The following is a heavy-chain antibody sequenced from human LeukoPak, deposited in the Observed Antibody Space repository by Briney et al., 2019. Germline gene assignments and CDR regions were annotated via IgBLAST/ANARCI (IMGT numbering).Heavy chain of an antibody. V-gene: IGHV4-34*01. CDR2: INHSGST. CDR3: ARDRFGEDYMDV. J-gene: IGHJ6*03. CDR1: GGSFSGYY. Sequence: SETLSLTCAVYGGSFSGYYWSWIRQPPGKGLEWIGEINHSGSTNYNPSLKSRVTISGDTSKNQFSLKLSSVTAADTAVYYCARDRFGEDYMDVWGKGTTVTVSS. D-gene: IGHD3-10*01.